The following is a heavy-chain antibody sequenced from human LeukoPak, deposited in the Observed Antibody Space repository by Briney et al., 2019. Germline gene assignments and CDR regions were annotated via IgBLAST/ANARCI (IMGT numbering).Heavy chain of an antibody. V-gene: IGHV3-30*03. J-gene: IGHJ4*02. Sequence: PGRSLRLSCAASGSTFSSYGMHWVRQAPGKGLEWVAVISYDGSNKYYADSVKGRFTISRDNSKNTLYLQMNSLRAEDTAVYYCARGIQQLGIDYWGQGTLVTVSS. D-gene: IGHD6-13*01. CDR3: ARGIQQLGIDY. CDR2: ISYDGSNK. CDR1: GSTFSSYG.